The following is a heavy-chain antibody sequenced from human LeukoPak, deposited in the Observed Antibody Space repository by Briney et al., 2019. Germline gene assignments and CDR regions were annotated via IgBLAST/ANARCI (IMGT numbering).Heavy chain of an antibody. D-gene: IGHD3-22*01. V-gene: IGHV4-61*05. CDR1: GGSISSGDYY. J-gene: IGHJ4*02. CDR2: IHSGGST. Sequence: PSETLSLTCTVSGGSISSGDYYWGWIRQPPGKGLEWIGYIHSGGSTIYNPSLKSRLTISRDTSKSQFSLKLSSVTAADTAVYYCAINSLGDSSGYDYWGQGTLVTVSS. CDR3: AINSLGDSSGYDY.